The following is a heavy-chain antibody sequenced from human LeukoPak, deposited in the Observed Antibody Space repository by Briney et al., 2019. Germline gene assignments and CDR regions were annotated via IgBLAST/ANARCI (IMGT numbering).Heavy chain of an antibody. CDR2: ISSSSSYI. D-gene: IGHD3-22*01. CDR3: ARGPEDDSSGYYYFYFDY. J-gene: IGHJ4*02. Sequence: GGSLRHSCAASGFTFSSYNINWVRQAPGKGLEWVSFISSSSSYIYYADSVQGRFTISRDDAMNSLYLQTNSLRAEDTAVYYCARGPEDDSSGYYYFYFDYWGQGTLVTVSS. V-gene: IGHV3-21*01. CDR1: GFTFSSYN.